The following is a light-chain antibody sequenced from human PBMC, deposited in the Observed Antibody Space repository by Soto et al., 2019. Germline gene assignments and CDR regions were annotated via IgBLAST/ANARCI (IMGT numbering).Light chain of an antibody. CDR2: ASS. CDR3: QQYNNWPPIT. J-gene: IGKJ5*01. CDR1: QSRGSN. V-gene: IGKV3D-15*01. Sequence: MTQSPSSLSASVGDRLTITCRASQSRGSNFLAWYQHKPGQAPRLLIYASSNRATGIPARFSGSGSGTEFTLTISSLQSEDFAVYYCQQYNNWPPITFGQGTRLEIK.